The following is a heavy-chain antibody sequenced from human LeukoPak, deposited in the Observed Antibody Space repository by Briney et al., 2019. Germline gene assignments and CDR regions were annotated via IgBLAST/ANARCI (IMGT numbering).Heavy chain of an antibody. CDR1: GFTFSSYW. D-gene: IGHD3-3*01. V-gene: IGHV3-30*18. J-gene: IGHJ6*02. CDR3: AKAETYYDFWSGYSSYYYYGMDV. Sequence: GGSLRLSCAASGFTFSSYWMSWVRQAPGKGLEWVAVISYDGSNKYYADSVKGRFTISRDNSKNTLYLQMNSLRAEDTAVYYRAKAETYYDFWSGYSSYYYYGMDVWGQGTTVTVSS. CDR2: ISYDGSNK.